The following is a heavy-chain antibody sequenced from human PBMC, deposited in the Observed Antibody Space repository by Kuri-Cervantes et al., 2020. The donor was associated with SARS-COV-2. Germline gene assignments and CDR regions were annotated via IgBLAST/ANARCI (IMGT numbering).Heavy chain of an antibody. CDR3: TTFYTLDVFDY. V-gene: IGHV3-74*01. CDR1: GFTFSSYW. J-gene: IGHJ4*02. CDR2: INSDGSST. Sequence: GESLKISCAASGFTFSSYWMHWVRPAPGKGLVWVSRINSDGSSTSYADSVKGRFTISRDNAKNTLYLQMNSLRAEDTAVYYCTTFYTLDVFDYWGQGTLVTVSS. D-gene: IGHD2-2*02.